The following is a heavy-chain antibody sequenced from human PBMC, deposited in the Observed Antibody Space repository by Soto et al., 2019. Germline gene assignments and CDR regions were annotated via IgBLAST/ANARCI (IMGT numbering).Heavy chain of an antibody. V-gene: IGHV4-34*01. Sequence: SETLSLTCAVYGGSFSGYYWSWIRQPPGKGLEWIGEINHSGSTNYNPSLKSRVTISVDTSKNQFSLKLSSVTAADTAVYYCARGLVAVAYCDYWGQGTLVTVSS. CDR2: INHSGST. CDR1: GGSFSGYY. J-gene: IGHJ4*02. CDR3: ARGLVAVAYCDY. D-gene: IGHD6-19*01.